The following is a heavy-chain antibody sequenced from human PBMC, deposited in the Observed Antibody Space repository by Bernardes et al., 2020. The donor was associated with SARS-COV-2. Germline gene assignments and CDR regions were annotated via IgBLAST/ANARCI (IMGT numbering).Heavy chain of an antibody. CDR1: GYTFTNYG. CDR2: IHSNDGNT. CDR3: ARETDDSTSSYLDS. D-gene: IGHD6-6*01. Sequence: ASVKVSCKASGYTFTNYGISWVRQAPGQGLEWMGWIHSNDGNTNYARNLQGRVTMTTDTVTSTSYMELRSLRSEDTAVYYCARETDDSTSSYLDSWGQGTLVTVSS. J-gene: IGHJ4*02. V-gene: IGHV1-18*04.